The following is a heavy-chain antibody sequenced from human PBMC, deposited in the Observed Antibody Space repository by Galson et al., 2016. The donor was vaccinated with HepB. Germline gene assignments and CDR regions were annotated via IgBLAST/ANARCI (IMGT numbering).Heavy chain of an antibody. CDR2: IDPSDSYT. V-gene: IGHV5-10-1*01. D-gene: IGHD5-12*01. Sequence: QSGAEVKKPGESLTISCKGSGNSFTNSWISWVRQMPGKGLEWMGRIDPSDSYTNYSPSFQGHVTISADKSINTAYLQWSSLKASDTAMYYCARLDSGYDFGMDVWGQGTTVTVSS. J-gene: IGHJ6*02. CDR1: GNSFTNSW. CDR3: ARLDSGYDFGMDV.